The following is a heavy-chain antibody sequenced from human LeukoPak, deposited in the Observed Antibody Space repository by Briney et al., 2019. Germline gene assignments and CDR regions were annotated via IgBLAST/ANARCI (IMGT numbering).Heavy chain of an antibody. CDR1: GGSINSNNYY. CDR3: ARGSPVALEWLSIYYYYGMDV. CDR2: INHSGST. D-gene: IGHD3-3*01. V-gene: IGHV4-39*07. J-gene: IGHJ6*02. Sequence: PSETLSLTCTVSGGSINSNNYYWSWIRQPPGKGLEWIGEINHSGSTNYNPSLKSRVTISVDTSKNQFSLKLSSVTAADTAVYYCARGSPVALEWLSIYYYYGMDVWGQGTTVTVSS.